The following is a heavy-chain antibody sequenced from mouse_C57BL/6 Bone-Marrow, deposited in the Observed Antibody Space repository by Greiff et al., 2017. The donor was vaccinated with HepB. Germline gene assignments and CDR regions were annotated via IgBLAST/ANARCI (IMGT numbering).Heavy chain of an antibody. V-gene: IGHV1-26*01. CDR2: INPNNGGT. D-gene: IGHD1-1*01. CDR3: ARKDSYGSSWFAY. CDR1: GYTFTDYY. J-gene: IGHJ3*01. Sequence: EVQLQQSGPELVKPGASVKISCKASGYTFTDYYMNWVKQSHGKSLEWIGDINPNNGGTSYNQKFKGKATLTVDKSSSTAYMELRSLTSEDSAVYYCARKDSYGSSWFAYWGQGTLVTVSA.